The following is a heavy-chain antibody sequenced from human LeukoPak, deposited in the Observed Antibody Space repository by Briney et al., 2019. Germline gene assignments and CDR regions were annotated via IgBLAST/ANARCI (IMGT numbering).Heavy chain of an antibody. Sequence: PSETLSLTCTVSGGSISSSSYYWGWIRQPPGKGLEWIGSIYYSGSTYYNPSLKSRVTISVDTSKNQFSLKLSSVTAADTAVYYCARDMVGNYGGNRVFDYWGQGTLVTVSS. V-gene: IGHV4-39*07. CDR1: GGSISSSSYY. CDR2: IYYSGST. CDR3: ARDMVGNYGGNRVFDY. J-gene: IGHJ4*02. D-gene: IGHD4-23*01.